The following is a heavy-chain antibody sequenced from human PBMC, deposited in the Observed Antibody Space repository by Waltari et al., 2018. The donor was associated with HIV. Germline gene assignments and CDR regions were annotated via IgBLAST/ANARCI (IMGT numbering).Heavy chain of an antibody. D-gene: IGHD1-26*01. CDR3: TTDLWEGDTLNRNC. V-gene: IGHV3-15*01. CDR2: IKSKTDGGTT. J-gene: IGHJ4*02. CDR1: GFGFSYAW. Sequence: EVQLVESGGGSVKPGGSLRLSCAASGFGFSYAWMNWVRQAPGEGVEGVGRIKSKTDGGTTDYAAPVKGRFTISRDDSKNTVNLQMNSLKTEDTAVYYCTTDLWEGDTLNRNCWGQGTLVTVSS.